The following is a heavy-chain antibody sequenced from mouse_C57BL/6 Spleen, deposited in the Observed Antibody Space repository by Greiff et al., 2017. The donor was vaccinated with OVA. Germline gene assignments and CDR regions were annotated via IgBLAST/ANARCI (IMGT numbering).Heavy chain of an antibody. V-gene: IGHV1-80*01. Sequence: QVQLQQSGAELVKPGASVKISCKASGYAFSSYWMNWVKQRPGKGLEWIGQIYPGDGDTNYNGKFKGKATLTADKSSSTAYMQLSSLTSEDSAVYFCARSSDGYYFPWFAYWGQGTLVTVSA. CDR3: ARSSDGYYFPWFAY. CDR2: IYPGDGDT. CDR1: GYAFSSYW. D-gene: IGHD2-3*01. J-gene: IGHJ3*01.